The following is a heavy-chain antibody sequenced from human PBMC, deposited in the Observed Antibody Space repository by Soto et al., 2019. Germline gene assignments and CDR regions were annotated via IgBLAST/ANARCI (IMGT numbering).Heavy chain of an antibody. CDR1: GFTLNTFS. V-gene: IGHV3-30-3*01. CDR2: VSFDGVNK. J-gene: IGHJ4*02. Sequence: GGSLRLSCSVYGFTLNTFSMHWVRQAPGKGLEWVAVVSFDGVNKHYRDSVKGRFTISRDIAKNMLYLKMTSLRLEDTALYYCARDPDLIEAAGNYFDYWGQGTLVTVSS. D-gene: IGHD6-13*01. CDR3: ARDPDLIEAAGNYFDY.